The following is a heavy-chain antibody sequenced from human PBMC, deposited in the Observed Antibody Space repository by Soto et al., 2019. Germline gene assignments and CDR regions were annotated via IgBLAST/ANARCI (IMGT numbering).Heavy chain of an antibody. V-gene: IGHV1-69*01. D-gene: IGHD2-15*01. CDR1: GGTFSSYA. J-gene: IGHJ4*02. CDR3: ATQNVGYCSGGSCYRSYFDY. Sequence: QVQLVQSGAEVKKPGSSVKVSCKASGGTFSSYAISWVRQAPGQGLEWMGGIIPIFGTANYEQKFQGRVTITADESTSTAYMELGSLRSEDTAVYYCATQNVGYCSGGSCYRSYFDYWGQGTLVTVSS. CDR2: IIPIFGTA.